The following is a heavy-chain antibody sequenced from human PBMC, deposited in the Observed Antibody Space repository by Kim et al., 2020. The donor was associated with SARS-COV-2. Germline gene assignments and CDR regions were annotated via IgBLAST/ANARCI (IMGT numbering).Heavy chain of an antibody. Sequence: SETLSLTCTVSGGSISSGGYYWSWIRQHPGKGLEWIGYIYYSGSTYYNPSLKSRVTISVDTSKNQFSLKLSSVTAADTAGYYCARVMVQGTRFDPWGQGTLVTVSS. CDR2: IYYSGST. J-gene: IGHJ5*02. V-gene: IGHV4-31*03. D-gene: IGHD3-10*01. CDR3: ARVMVQGTRFDP. CDR1: GGSISSGGYY.